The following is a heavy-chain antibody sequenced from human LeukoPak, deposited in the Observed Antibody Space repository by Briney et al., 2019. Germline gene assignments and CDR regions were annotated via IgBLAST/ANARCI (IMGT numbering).Heavy chain of an antibody. CDR1: GFTFSSYG. D-gene: IGHD3-22*01. J-gene: IGHJ4*02. CDR2: ISSSSSYI. CDR3: ARLGSSGYYYDENFDY. Sequence: GGSLRLSCAASGFTFSSYGMHWVRQAPGKGLEWVSSISSSSSYIYYADSVKGRFTISRDNAKNSLYLQMNSLRAEDTAVYYCARLGSSGYYYDENFDYWGQGTLVTVSS. V-gene: IGHV3-21*01.